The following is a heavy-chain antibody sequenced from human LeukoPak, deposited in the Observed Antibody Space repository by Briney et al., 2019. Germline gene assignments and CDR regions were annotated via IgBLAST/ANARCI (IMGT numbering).Heavy chain of an antibody. CDR1: GGSISSSSYY. Sequence: PSETLSLTCTVSGGSISSSSYYWGWIRQPPGKGLEWIGSIYYSGSTYYNPSLKSRVTISVDTSKNQFSLKLSSVTAADTAVYYCARPAVAARPGPHFDYWGQGTLVTVSS. V-gene: IGHV4-39*01. J-gene: IGHJ4*02. CDR3: ARPAVAARPGPHFDY. D-gene: IGHD6-6*01. CDR2: IYYSGST.